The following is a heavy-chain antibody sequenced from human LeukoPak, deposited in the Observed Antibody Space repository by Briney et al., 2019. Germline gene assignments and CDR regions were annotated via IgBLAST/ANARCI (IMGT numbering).Heavy chain of an antibody. J-gene: IGHJ4*02. CDR1: GFTFSSYE. CDR2: ISSSGSTI. CDR3: ARDEGWLPGDY. D-gene: IGHD5-12*01. Sequence: PGGSLRLSCAASGFTFSSYEMNWVRQAPGKGLEWVSYISSSGSTIYYADSVKGRFTISRDNAENSLYLQMNSLRAEDTPVYYCARDEGWLPGDYWGQGTLVTVSS. V-gene: IGHV3-48*03.